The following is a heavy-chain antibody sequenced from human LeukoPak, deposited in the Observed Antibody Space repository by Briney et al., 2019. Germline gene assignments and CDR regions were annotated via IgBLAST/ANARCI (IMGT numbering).Heavy chain of an antibody. Sequence: ASVKVSCKASGYTFTGYYMHWVRQAPGQGLEWMGWINPNSGGSNYAQKFQGRVTMTRDTSISTAYMELSRLTSDDTAVYYCASGQETSNSWYHPFDYWGQGTLVTVSS. J-gene: IGHJ4*02. CDR2: INPNSGGS. D-gene: IGHD6-13*01. V-gene: IGHV1-2*02. CDR1: GYTFTGYY. CDR3: ASGQETSNSWYHPFDY.